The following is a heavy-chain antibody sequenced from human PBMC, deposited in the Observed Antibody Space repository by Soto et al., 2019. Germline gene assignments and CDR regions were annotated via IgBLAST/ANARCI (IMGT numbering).Heavy chain of an antibody. V-gene: IGHV3-21*01. CDR2: IDSRSDI. J-gene: IGHJ6*02. CDR3: AREETAWPLAYGLDV. D-gene: IGHD2-21*02. Sequence: LSLSCASSAVTFRSDSIHCLRQAPGKELEWDSSIDSRSDIYYADSVKGRVTISRDNAKNSVSLQMNSLRAEDTAVYYCAREETAWPLAYGLDVWGQGTTVTVYS. CDR1: AVTFRSDS.